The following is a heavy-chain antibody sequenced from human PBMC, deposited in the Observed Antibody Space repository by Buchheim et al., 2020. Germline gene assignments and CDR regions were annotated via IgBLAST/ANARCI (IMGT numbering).Heavy chain of an antibody. V-gene: IGHV1-3*01. D-gene: IGHD2-8*01. CDR1: GYTFTSHV. J-gene: IGHJ4*02. CDR2: INAGNGNT. CDR3: ARAQGVYYFDY. Sequence: QVQLVQSGAEVKKPGASVKVSCKASGYTFTSHVIHWVRQAPGQRLEWMGWINAGNGNTKPSQKFQGRVTTTRDTSASTAYMELSSLRFEDTAVYYCARAQGVYYFDYWGQGTL.